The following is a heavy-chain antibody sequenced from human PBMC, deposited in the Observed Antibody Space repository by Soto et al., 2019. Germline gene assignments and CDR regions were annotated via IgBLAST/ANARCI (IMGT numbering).Heavy chain of an antibody. V-gene: IGHV4-34*01. CDR1: GDSLRGQS. Sequence: QVQLQQWGAGLLKASETLSLTCAVVGDSLRGQSWNWIRQSPGKGLEWIGELDQSGGTNYNPSRNKRAIISDDTSNTQSSLTLTSVTAADTAVYYCAREDSYGWSGESLDVWGQGTTFTVSS. CDR2: LDQSGGT. D-gene: IGHD6-19*01. CDR3: AREDSYGWSGESLDV. J-gene: IGHJ6*02.